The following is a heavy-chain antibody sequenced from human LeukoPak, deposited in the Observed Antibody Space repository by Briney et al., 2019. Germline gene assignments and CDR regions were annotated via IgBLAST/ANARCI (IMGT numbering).Heavy chain of an antibody. CDR2: IIPIFGTA. D-gene: IGHD3-22*01. Sequence: GASVKVSCKASGGTFSSYAISWVRQAPGQGLEWMGGIIPIFGTANYAQKFQGRVTITADKSTSTAYMELSSLRSEDTAVYYCARAVDYYDSSGYYCLDYWGRGTLVTVSS. CDR1: GGTFSSYA. V-gene: IGHV1-69*06. CDR3: ARAVDYYDSSGYYCLDY. J-gene: IGHJ4*02.